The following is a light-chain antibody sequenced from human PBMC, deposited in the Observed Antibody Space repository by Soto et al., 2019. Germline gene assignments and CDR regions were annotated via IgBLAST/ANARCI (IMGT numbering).Light chain of an antibody. V-gene: IGKV1-5*01. CDR1: QNIFTY. CDR3: QHYTLYSAS. J-gene: IGKJ3*01. Sequence: DIHMTQSPSTLSASVGDRVTISCRASQNIFTYLAWYQQKPGKAPKLLIFDASTLQSGVPPRFSGSGSGTEFTLTIISLQPDDFATYYCQHYTLYSASFGPGTKVDIK. CDR2: DAS.